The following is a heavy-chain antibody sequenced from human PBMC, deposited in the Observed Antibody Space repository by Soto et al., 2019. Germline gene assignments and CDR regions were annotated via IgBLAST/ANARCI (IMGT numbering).Heavy chain of an antibody. V-gene: IGHV3-30*18. CDR3: AKLGPYDSSGYYSYFDY. J-gene: IGHJ4*02. CDR1: GFTFSSYG. Sequence: PGGSLRLSCAASGFTFSSYGMHWVRQAPGKGLEWVAVISCDGSNKYYADSVKGRCTISRDNSKNTLYLQMNSLRAEDTAVYYCAKLGPYDSSGYYSYFDYWGQGTLVTVSS. D-gene: IGHD3-22*01. CDR2: ISCDGSNK.